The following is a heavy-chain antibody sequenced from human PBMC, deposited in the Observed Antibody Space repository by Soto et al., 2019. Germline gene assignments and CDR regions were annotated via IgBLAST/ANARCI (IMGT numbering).Heavy chain of an antibody. D-gene: IGHD5-12*01. Sequence: ASVKVSWKASGYTFTAYTIHWVRQAPGQSLEWMGWINAANGARKYSEKFHGRVTITRDTSARTAYMDLSSLSSKDTAVYFCARVSFEPSGFADYSGQGPMVTVS. V-gene: IGHV1-3*01. CDR2: INAANGAR. J-gene: IGHJ4*02. CDR1: GYTFTAYT. CDR3: ARVSFEPSGFADY.